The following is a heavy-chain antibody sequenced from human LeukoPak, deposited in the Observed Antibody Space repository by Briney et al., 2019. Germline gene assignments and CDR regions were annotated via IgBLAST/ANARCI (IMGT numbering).Heavy chain of an antibody. CDR3: ATDEYDYCDWFDRFDI. Sequence: GGSLRLSCAASGFNVSYKYMSWVRQAPGKGLEWVSILYSRGATHYLDSVQGRFTISRDNSKNALYLQMNSLRAEDTAVYYCATDEYDYCDWFDRFDIWGQGTMVTVPS. CDR1: GFNVSYKY. V-gene: IGHV3-66*01. J-gene: IGHJ3*02. CDR2: LYSRGAT. D-gene: IGHD4-17*01.